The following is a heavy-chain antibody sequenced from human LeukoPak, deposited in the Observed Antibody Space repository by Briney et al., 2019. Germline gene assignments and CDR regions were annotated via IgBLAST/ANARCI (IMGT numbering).Heavy chain of an antibody. CDR2: INYSGST. V-gene: IGHV4-59*01. D-gene: IGHD4-23*01. J-gene: IGHJ4*02. CDR1: GGSISSYY. CDR3: ATFDYGGNWGFDY. Sequence: SETLSLTCTVSGGSISSYYWSWIRQPPGKGLEWIGYINYSGSTNYNPSLKSRVTISVDTSKKQFSLKLSSVTAADTAVYYCATFDYGGNWGFDYWGQGTLVTVSS.